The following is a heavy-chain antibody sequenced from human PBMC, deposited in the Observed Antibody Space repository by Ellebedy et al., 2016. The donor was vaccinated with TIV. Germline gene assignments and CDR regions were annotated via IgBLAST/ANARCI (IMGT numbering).Heavy chain of an antibody. J-gene: IGHJ5*02. CDR3: ARSVSGSYYNSNNWFDP. Sequence: GESLKISCKGSGYSFATYWIAWVRQMPGKGLEWMGIIYPGDSSSRYSPSFQGRVTISADRSITTAYLQWGRLKASDTAIYYCARSVSGSYYNSNNWFDPWGQGTLVTVSS. CDR1: GYSFATYW. CDR2: IYPGDSSS. D-gene: IGHD3-10*01. V-gene: IGHV5-51*01.